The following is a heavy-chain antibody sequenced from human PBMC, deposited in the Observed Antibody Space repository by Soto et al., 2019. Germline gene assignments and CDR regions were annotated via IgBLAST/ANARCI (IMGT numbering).Heavy chain of an antibody. Sequence: KPSETLSLTCAVYGGSFSGYYWSWIRQPPGKGLEWIGEINHSGSTNYNPSLKSRVTISVDTSKNQFSLKLSSVTAADTTVYYCARGMGEYWGQGTLVTVSS. CDR1: GGSFSGYY. CDR2: INHSGST. D-gene: IGHD3-16*01. J-gene: IGHJ4*02. CDR3: ARGMGEY. V-gene: IGHV4-34*01.